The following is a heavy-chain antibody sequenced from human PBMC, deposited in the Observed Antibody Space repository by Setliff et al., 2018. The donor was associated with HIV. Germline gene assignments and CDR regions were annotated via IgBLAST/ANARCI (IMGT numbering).Heavy chain of an antibody. CDR3: ARLGAEDFSDYDWVDY. Sequence: SETLSLTCAVYGGSFSGYYWSWIRQPPGKGLEWIGEINHSGDTNYNPSLKSRVTISVDTSKNQFSLNLNSVTAADTAVYYCARLGAEDFSDYDWVDYWGQGTLVTSPQ. V-gene: IGHV4-34*01. D-gene: IGHD5-12*01. CDR2: INHSGDT. J-gene: IGHJ4*02. CDR1: GGSFSGYY.